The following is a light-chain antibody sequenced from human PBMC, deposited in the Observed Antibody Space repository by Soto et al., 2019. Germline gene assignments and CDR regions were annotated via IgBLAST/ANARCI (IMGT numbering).Light chain of an antibody. J-gene: IGLJ2*01. CDR1: SSDVGGYNY. V-gene: IGLV2-8*01. CDR2: EVS. CDR3: SSYAGSNNREV. Sequence: HSVLTQPPSASGSPGQSVTISCTGTSSDVGGYNYVSWYQQHPGKAPKLMIYEVSKRPSGVPDRFSGSKSGNTASLTVSGLQDEDEADYYCSSYAGSNNREVFGGGTKVTVL.